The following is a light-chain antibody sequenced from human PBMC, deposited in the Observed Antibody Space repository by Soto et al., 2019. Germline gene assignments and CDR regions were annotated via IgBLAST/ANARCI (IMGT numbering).Light chain of an antibody. CDR2: GAS. CDR1: QSVNSSY. V-gene: IGKV3-20*01. Sequence: EIVLTQSPGTPSLSPGERATLSCRASQSVNSSYLAWYQQKPGQAPRLLIYGASSRATGIPDRFSGSGSGTDFTLTISRLEPEDFAVYYCQQYGSSPRTFGQGTKVEIK. CDR3: QQYGSSPRT. J-gene: IGKJ1*01.